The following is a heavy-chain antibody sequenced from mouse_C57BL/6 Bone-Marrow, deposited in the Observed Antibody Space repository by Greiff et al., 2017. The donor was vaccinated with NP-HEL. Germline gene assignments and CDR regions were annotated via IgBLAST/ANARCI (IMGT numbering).Heavy chain of an antibody. V-gene: IGHV1-62-2*01. Sequence: QVQLKESGAELVKPGASVKLSCKASGYTFTEYTIHWVKQRSGQGLEWIGWFYPGSGSIKYNEKFRDKATLTAAKSSSTVYMELSRLTSEDSAVYFCARHEEVIYDGYSGFAYWGQGTLVTVSA. CDR3: ARHEEVIYDGYSGFAY. D-gene: IGHD2-3*01. CDR1: GYTFTEYT. CDR2: FYPGSGSI. J-gene: IGHJ3*01.